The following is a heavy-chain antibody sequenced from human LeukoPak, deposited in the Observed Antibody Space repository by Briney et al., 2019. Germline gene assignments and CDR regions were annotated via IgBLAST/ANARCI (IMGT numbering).Heavy chain of an antibody. CDR2: IYYSGST. J-gene: IGHJ3*02. D-gene: IGHD3-10*01. Sequence: GSLRLSCVASGFTFSSYWMSWIRQHPGKGLEWIGYIYYSGSTYYNPSLKSRVTISVDTSKNQFSLKLSSVTAADTAVYYCARRDGITMVRGVKRNAFDTWGQGTMITVSS. CDR3: ARRDGITMVRGVKRNAFDT. V-gene: IGHV4-59*12. CDR1: GFTFSSYW.